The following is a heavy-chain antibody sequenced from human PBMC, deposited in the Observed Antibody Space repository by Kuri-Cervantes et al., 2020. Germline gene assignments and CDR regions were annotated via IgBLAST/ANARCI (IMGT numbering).Heavy chain of an antibody. D-gene: IGHD6-13*01. CDR3: ARVRNIAAAGFDP. CDR2: IYHSGST. J-gene: IGHJ5*02. Sequence: GSLRLSCAVSGGSISSSNWWSWVRQPPGKGLEWIGEIYHSGSTNYNPSLKSRVTISVDKSKNQLSLKLSSVTAADTAVYYCARVRNIAAAGFDPWGQGTLVTVSS. CDR1: GGSISSSNW. V-gene: IGHV4-4*02.